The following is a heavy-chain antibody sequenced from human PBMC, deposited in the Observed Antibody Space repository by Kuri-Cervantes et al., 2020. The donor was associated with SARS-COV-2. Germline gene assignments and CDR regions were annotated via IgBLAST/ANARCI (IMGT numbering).Heavy chain of an antibody. CDR3: AKDREYSSSIGQVDY. Sequence: GESLKISCAASGFTFSSCVLHWVRQAPGKGLEWVAIISYDGSNKDYADSVKGRFTISRDNSKNTLYLQMNSLRAKDTAVYYRAKDREYSSSIGQVDYWGQGTLVTVSS. D-gene: IGHD6-6*01. V-gene: IGHV3-30*18. CDR1: GFTFSSCV. J-gene: IGHJ4*02. CDR2: ISYDGSNK.